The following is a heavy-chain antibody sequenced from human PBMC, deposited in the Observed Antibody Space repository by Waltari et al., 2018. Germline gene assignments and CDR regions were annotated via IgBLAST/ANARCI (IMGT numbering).Heavy chain of an antibody. V-gene: IGHV4-34*01. CDR3: ARAPITVVPGTQKGGMDV. D-gene: IGHD3-3*01. CDR2: IGDDGNT. CDR1: GGSFIHYR. J-gene: IGHJ6*02. Sequence: QVLLLQGGARPLKPSETLSLTCALSGGSFIHYRRTWIRQSQPKGLEWFGQIGDDGNTVYNPSLRGRVVIWMDTSKNQFSMTLTSVTAADTAVYYCARAPITVVPGTQKGGMDVWGHGTTVSVSS.